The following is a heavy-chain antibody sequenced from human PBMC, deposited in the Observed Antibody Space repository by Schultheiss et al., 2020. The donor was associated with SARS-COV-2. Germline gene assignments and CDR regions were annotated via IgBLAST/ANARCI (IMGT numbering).Heavy chain of an antibody. CDR1: GGSISCYY. V-gene: IGHV4-59*13. Sequence: SETLSLTCTVSGGSISCYYWSWIRQPPGKRLEWIGEVDHSGAFNYNPSLKSRVTISIDTSKNQFSLKLGSVTAADTAVYFCARATRVESLFSVRGGSFDFWGRGALVTVSS. D-gene: IGHD5-24*01. CDR2: VDHSGAF. CDR3: ARATRVESLFSVRGGSFDF. J-gene: IGHJ4*02.